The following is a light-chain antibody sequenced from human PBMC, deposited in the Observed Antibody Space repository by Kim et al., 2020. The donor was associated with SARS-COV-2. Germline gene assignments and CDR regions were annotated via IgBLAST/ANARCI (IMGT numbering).Light chain of an antibody. V-gene: IGLV3-21*04. CDR2: YDS. CDR1: TIGSKM. Sequence: APGRTARISFGGNTIGSKMLLWYLQKPGPTPVLVIYYDSDRPSGIPAPFSGSNSGNTATLTISRVEAGDEADYYCQVWDSSSEHVVFGGGTQLTVL. CDR3: QVWDSSSEHVV. J-gene: IGLJ2*01.